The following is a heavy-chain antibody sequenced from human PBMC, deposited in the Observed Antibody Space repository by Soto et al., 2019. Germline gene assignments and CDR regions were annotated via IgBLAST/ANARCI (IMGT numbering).Heavy chain of an antibody. J-gene: IGHJ4*02. V-gene: IGHV3-7*03. CDR2: IKEDGSEK. CDR3: ARLRKGGYCDY. CDR1: EFTFSNFL. D-gene: IGHD1-26*01. Sequence: PGGSLRLSCAASEFTFSNFLMSWVRQAPGKGLEWVANIKEDGSEKYYVDSVKGRFTISRDSAKKSLYLQMDSLRAEDTAVYYCARLRKGGYCDYWGQGAIITVYS.